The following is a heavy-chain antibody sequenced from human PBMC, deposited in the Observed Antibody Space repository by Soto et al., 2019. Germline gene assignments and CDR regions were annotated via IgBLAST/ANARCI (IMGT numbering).Heavy chain of an antibody. V-gene: IGHV1-69*01. J-gene: IGHJ5*02. CDR1: GGTFSSYA. CDR2: IIPISGTT. Sequence: QVQLVQSGAEVQKPGSSVKVSCKASGGTFSSYAISWVRQAPGQGLEWMGGIIPISGTTNYAQKFQGRVTITADESTSTAYMELSSLRSEDTAVYYCARDLGVEHQLLYGGGGHPNGFDPWGQGTLVTVSS. CDR3: ARDLGVEHQLLYGGGGHPNGFDP. D-gene: IGHD2-2*02.